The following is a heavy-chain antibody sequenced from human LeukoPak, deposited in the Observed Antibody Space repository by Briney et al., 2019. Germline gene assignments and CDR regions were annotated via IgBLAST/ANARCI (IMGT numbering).Heavy chain of an antibody. D-gene: IGHD3-10*01. CDR3: ARQTGSGLFSLP. Sequence: SETLSLTCTVSGYSISSGYYWSWVRQPPGKGLEWIGYIYDSGSTNYNPSLKSRVTISVETSKNQFSLKLSSVTAADTAVYYCARQTGSGLFSLPGGQGTLVTVSS. J-gene: IGHJ4*02. V-gene: IGHV4-59*08. CDR2: IYDSGST. CDR1: GYSISSGYY.